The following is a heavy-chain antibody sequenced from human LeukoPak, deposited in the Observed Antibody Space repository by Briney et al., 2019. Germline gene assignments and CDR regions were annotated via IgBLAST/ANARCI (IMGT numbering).Heavy chain of an antibody. CDR1: GFTFSSYR. V-gene: IGHV3-21*01. CDR2: ISSSSSYI. Sequence: GGSLRLSCAASGFTFSSYRMTWVRQAPGKGLEWVSSISSSSSYIYYADSVKGRFTISRDNAKNSLYLQMNSLRAEDTAVYYCARSPFTIFGVVIEDWGRGTLVTVSS. CDR3: ARSPFTIFGVVIED. D-gene: IGHD3-3*01. J-gene: IGHJ4*02.